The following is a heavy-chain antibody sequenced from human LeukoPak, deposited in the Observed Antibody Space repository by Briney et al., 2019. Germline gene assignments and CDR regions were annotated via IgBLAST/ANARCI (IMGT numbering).Heavy chain of an antibody. D-gene: IGHD1-26*01. CDR2: ISAGGDRT. V-gene: IGHV3-23*01. J-gene: IGHJ4*02. CDR3: ARSTVGSSCCTAVDY. Sequence: GGSLRLACAASGFTFSSYAMTWVRHAPGKGLEWVSGISAGGDRTYYTDSVKGRFTISRDNSKNTLYLQMNSLRAEDTAEYYCARSTVGSSCCTAVDYWGQGTLVTVSS. CDR1: GFTFSSYA.